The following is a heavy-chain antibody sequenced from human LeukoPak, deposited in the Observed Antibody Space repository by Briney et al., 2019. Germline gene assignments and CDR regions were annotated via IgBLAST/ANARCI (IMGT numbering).Heavy chain of an antibody. Sequence: GGSLRLSCAASGFTFSSYSMHWVRQAPGKGLKGVSSISSASAYRYYADSVKGRFTISRDNAKNSLHLQMNSLRAEDSAVYYCTRGPTLIGVAGTWPLDDWGQGTLVTVSS. J-gene: IGHJ4*02. D-gene: IGHD6-19*01. CDR1: GFTFSSYS. CDR2: ISSASAYR. CDR3: TRGPTLIGVAGTWPLDD. V-gene: IGHV3-21*01.